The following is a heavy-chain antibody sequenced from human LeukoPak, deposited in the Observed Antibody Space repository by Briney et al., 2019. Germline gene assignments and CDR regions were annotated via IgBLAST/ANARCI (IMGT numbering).Heavy chain of an antibody. V-gene: IGHV3-33*01. CDR3: ARMSVAAAISPYYFDY. CDR2: IRYDGSNK. J-gene: IGHJ4*02. CDR1: GLTFSSYG. Sequence: GRSLRLSQAAYGLTFSSYGMHWVRQAQGKGLEWVAFIRYDGSNKYYADSVKGRFTISRDNSKNTLYLQMNSLRAEDTAVYYCARMSVAAAISPYYFDYWGQGTLVTVSS. D-gene: IGHD2-2*02.